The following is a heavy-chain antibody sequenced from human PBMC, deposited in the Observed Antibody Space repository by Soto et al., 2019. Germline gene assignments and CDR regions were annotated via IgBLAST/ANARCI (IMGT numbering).Heavy chain of an antibody. CDR1: GGSISSYY. CDR2: IYYSGST. J-gene: IGHJ5*02. CDR3: VRDTWGHWFDP. V-gene: IGHV4-59*01. Sequence: SETLSLTCTVSGGSISSYYWSWIRQPPGKGLEWIGYIYYSGSTNYNPSLKSRVTISVDTSKNQFSLKLSSVTAADTAVYYCVRDTWGHWFDPWGQGTLVTVSS. D-gene: IGHD3-16*01.